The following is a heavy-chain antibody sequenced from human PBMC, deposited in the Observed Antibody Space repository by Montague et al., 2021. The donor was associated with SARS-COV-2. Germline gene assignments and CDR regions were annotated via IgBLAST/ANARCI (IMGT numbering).Heavy chain of an antibody. CDR1: GFTFSSYA. CDR2: ISYDGSNK. Sequence: SLRLSCAASGFTFSSYAMHWVRQAPGKGLEWVAVISYDGSNKYYADSVKGRFTISRDNSKNTPYLQMNSLRAEDTAVYYCARDNYDYVWGSYRYIYWGQGTLVTASS. V-gene: IGHV3-30*04. J-gene: IGHJ4*02. CDR3: ARDNYDYVWGSYRYIY. D-gene: IGHD3-16*02.